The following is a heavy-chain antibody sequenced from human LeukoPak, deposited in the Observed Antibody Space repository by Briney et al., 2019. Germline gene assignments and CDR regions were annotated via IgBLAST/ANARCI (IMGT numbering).Heavy chain of an antibody. J-gene: IGHJ6*03. CDR2: IYTSGTT. D-gene: IGHD6-6*01. CDR3: ARDVRRSSSSANSYYYYMDV. V-gene: IGHV4-4*07. CDR1: DGSISNYY. Sequence: SGTLSLTCTVSDGSISNYYWSWIPQPAGKGLEWIGRIYTSGTTNYNPSLKSRVTMSVDTSKNHFCLNLDSVTAADTAVYYCARDVRRSSSSANSYYYYMDVWGKGTTVTVSS.